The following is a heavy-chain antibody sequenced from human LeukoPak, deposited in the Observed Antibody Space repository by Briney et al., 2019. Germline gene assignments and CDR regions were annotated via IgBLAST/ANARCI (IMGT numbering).Heavy chain of an antibody. CDR2: ISSDGSDK. D-gene: IGHD2-21*01. V-gene: IGHV3-30*03. Sequence: GGSLRLSCAASGFTFSTYGMHWVRQAPGKGLEWVAVISSDGSDKYYADSVKGRFTISRDNAKNSLYLQMNSLTAEDTAVHYCVRSYHPGGWFDPWGQGTLVTVSS. CDR3: VRSYHPGGWFDP. J-gene: IGHJ5*02. CDR1: GFTFSTYG.